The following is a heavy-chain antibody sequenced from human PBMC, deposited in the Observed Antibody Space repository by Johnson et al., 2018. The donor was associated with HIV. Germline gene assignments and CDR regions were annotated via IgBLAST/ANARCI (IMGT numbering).Heavy chain of an antibody. D-gene: IGHD5-12*01. V-gene: IGHV3-23*04. CDR2: ISGSGGST. Sequence: VQLVESGGGLVQPGGSLRLSCAASGFTFSSYAMSWVRQAPGKGLEWVSAISGSGGSTYYADSVKGRFTISRDNSKNALYLQMNSLRAEDTAVYYCASAESGYDAFDIWGQGTMVTVSS. J-gene: IGHJ3*02. CDR1: GFTFSSYA. CDR3: ASAESGYDAFDI.